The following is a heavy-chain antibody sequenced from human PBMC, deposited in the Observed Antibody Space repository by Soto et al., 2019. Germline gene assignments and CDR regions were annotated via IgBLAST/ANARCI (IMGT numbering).Heavy chain of an antibody. J-gene: IGHJ4*02. D-gene: IGHD2-8*02. CDR1: GGSISSGGYS. CDR2: IYYSGST. CDR3: ARDKITGLFDY. Sequence: TLSLTCAVSGGSISSGGYSWSWIRQPPGKGLEWIGNIYYSGSTYYNPSLKSRVTISVDTSKNQFSLKLTSVTAADTAVYYCARDKITGLFDYWGQGTLVTVSS. V-gene: IGHV4-30-4*07.